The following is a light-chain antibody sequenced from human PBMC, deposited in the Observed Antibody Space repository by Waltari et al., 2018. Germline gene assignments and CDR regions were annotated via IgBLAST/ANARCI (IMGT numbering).Light chain of an antibody. CDR3: QQRSNWPLFT. Sequence: EIVLTQSPATLSLSPGERATLSCRASQSVSSYFAWYQPKPGQAPRLLIYGASNRASGIPARFSGSGSGTDFTLTISSLEPEDFAVYYCQQRSNWPLFTFGPGTKVDIK. J-gene: IGKJ3*01. V-gene: IGKV3-11*01. CDR2: GAS. CDR1: QSVSSY.